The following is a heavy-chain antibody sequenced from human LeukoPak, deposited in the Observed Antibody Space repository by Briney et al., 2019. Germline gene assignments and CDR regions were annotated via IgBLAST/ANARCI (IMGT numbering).Heavy chain of an antibody. D-gene: IGHD6-19*01. CDR1: GFTVSSNY. J-gene: IGHJ4*02. CDR3: AKERSLEIAVAGTIFDY. V-gene: IGHV3-66*01. CDR2: IYSGGDT. Sequence: GGSLRLSCAASGFTVSSNYMGWVRQAPGKGLEWVSVIYSGGDTYYADSVKGRFTISRDNSKNMIYLEMSSLKAEDTAVYYCAKERSLEIAVAGTIFDYWGQGTLVTVSS.